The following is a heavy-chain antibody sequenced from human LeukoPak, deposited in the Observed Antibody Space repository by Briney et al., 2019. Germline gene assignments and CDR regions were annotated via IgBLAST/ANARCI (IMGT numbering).Heavy chain of an antibody. V-gene: IGHV3-74*01. J-gene: IGHJ4*02. CDR1: GFNLDSYW. D-gene: IGHD6-19*01. Sequence: GGSLRLSCVASGFNLDSYWMHWVRQAPGKGLLWVSRINADGKDTPYEDSVRGRFSVSRDNAKNTLYLQMNSLRAEDTAVYYCARGSSSGWPDYFDYWGQGVLVTVSS. CDR3: ARGSSSGWPDYFDY. CDR2: INADGKDT.